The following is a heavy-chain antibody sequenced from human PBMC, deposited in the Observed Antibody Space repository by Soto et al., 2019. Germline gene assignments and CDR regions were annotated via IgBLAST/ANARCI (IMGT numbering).Heavy chain of an antibody. CDR3: ARRAQSYYGSGSYSY. J-gene: IGHJ4*02. D-gene: IGHD3-10*01. V-gene: IGHV5-10-1*01. CDR2: IDPSDSYT. CDR1: GYSFTSYW. Sequence: PGESLKISCKGSGYSFTSYWISWVRQMPGKGLEWMGRIDPSDSYTNYSPSFQGHVTISADKSISTAYLQWSSLKASDTAMYYCARRAQSYYGSGSYSYWGQGTLVTV.